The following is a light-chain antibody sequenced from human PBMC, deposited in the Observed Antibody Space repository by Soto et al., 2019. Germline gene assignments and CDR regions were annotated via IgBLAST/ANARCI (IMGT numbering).Light chain of an antibody. CDR2: DAS. CDR1: QSVSSY. CDR3: QQRSNWPL. V-gene: IGKV3-11*01. Sequence: EIVLTQSPATLSLSPGERATLSCRASQSVSSYLAWYQQKPGQAPRLLIYDASNRATGIPARFSGSGSGTDFTLTISRLEPEDFAVYYCQQRSNWPLFGGGTKVDIK. J-gene: IGKJ4*01.